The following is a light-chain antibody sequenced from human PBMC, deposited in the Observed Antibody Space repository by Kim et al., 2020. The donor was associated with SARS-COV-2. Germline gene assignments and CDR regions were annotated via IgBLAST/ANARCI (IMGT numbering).Light chain of an antibody. J-gene: IGLJ2*01. Sequence: ASVKLTGTRSSGNSSFAIAWHQQQPEKGPRFWMKVNSDGSHSKGEGIPDRFSGSSSGAERYITISSLQSEDEADYYCQSWGTATVVFGGGTQLTVL. CDR2: VNSDGSH. CDR3: QSWGTATVV. CDR1: SGNSSFA. V-gene: IGLV4-69*01.